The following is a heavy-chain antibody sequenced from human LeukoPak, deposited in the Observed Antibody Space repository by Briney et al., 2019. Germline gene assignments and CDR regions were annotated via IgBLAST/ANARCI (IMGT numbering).Heavy chain of an antibody. D-gene: IGHD4-11*01. CDR2: INPKSGGT. CDR3: ARDDHSNYRFDF. V-gene: IGHV1-2*02. CDR1: GYTFTDYY. Sequence: ASVKVSCKASGYTFTDYYMHWVRQAPGQGLEWMGWINPKSGGTNYAQKYQGRITLTRDTSISTAYMELSGLRFDDTAVYYCARDDHSNYRFDFWGQGTLVTVSS. J-gene: IGHJ4*02.